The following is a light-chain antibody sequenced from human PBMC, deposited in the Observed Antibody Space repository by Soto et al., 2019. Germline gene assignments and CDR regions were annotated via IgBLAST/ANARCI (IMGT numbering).Light chain of an antibody. CDR1: QSILYFSNNKNY. V-gene: IGKV4-1*01. CDR3: QQYYSVPLT. CDR2: WAS. J-gene: IGKJ4*01. Sequence: DIVMTQSPDALAVSLGERATINCKSSQSILYFSNNKNYLAWYQQKPGQPPKLLIYWASTRESGVPDRFSGSGSGTDFTLTISSLQAEDAAVYFCQQYYSVPLTFGGGTKVEIK.